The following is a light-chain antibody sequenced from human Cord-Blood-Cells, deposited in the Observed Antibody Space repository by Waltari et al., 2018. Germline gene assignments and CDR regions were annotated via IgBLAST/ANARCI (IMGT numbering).Light chain of an antibody. CDR2: DVS. V-gene: IGLV2-11*01. CDR1: SSDVGGYNY. CDR3: CSYAGSYGWV. Sequence: QSALTQPRSVSGSPGQSVTISCTGTSSDVGGYNYVSWYQQHPGKAPKLMIYDVSKRPSGVPDRFSGSKSGNTASLPISGLQAEDEADYYCCSYAGSYGWVFGGGTKLTVL. J-gene: IGLJ3*02.